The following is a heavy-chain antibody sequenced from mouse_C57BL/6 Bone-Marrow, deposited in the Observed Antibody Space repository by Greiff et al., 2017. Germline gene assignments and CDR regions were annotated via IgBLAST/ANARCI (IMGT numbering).Heavy chain of an antibody. CDR1: GFNIKDDY. V-gene: IGHV14-4*01. J-gene: IGHJ2*01. Sequence: VQLQQSGAELVRPGASVKLSCTASGFNIKDDYMHWVKQRPEQGLEWIGWIDPENGDTEYASKFQGKATITADTSSNTAYLQLSSLTSEDTAVYYCTTRGGYYFDYWGQGTTRTVSS. CDR3: TTRGGYYFDY. CDR2: IDPENGDT.